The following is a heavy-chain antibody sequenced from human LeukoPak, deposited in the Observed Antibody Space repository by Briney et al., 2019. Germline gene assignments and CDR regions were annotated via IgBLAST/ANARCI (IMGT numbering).Heavy chain of an antibody. V-gene: IGHV3-7*01. CDR1: GFTFNTYW. CDR2: IKGDGSEK. J-gene: IGHJ5*01. CDR3: ASERPSSSWYDF. D-gene: IGHD6-13*01. Sequence: PGGSLRLSCVGSGFTFNTYWMTWVRQAPGKGLEWVANIKGDGSEKYYVHSVKGRFTISRDNAKDSLYLQMDSLRAEDTALYYCASERPSSSWYDFWGQGTLVTVSS.